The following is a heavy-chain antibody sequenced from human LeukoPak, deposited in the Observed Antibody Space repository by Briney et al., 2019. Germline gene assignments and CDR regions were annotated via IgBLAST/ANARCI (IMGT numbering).Heavy chain of an antibody. CDR1: GGSFSGYY. CDR3: ARLPMVRGVINGLDY. V-gene: IGHV4-34*01. D-gene: IGHD3-10*01. CDR2: INHSGST. J-gene: IGHJ4*02. Sequence: SETLSLTCAVYGGSFSGYYWSWIRLPPGKGLEWIGEINHSGSTNYNPSLKSRVTISVDTSKNQFSLKLNSVTAADTAVYYCARLPMVRGVINGLDYWGQGTLVTVSS.